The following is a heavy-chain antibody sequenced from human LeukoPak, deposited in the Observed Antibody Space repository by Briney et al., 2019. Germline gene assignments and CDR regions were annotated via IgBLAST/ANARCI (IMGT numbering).Heavy chain of an antibody. CDR1: GFDFSSYG. CDR3: AKGDSYYDLLTCFDF. D-gene: IGHD3-9*01. CDR2: FSGTSGLT. Sequence: GGALRLSCVASGFDFSSYGLSWVRQSRGKGLEGVSAFSGTSGLTYYADSVKGRFTISRDNSKNALYLQMNSLRDEDTAVYYCAKGDSYYDLLTCFDFWGPGTLVTVSS. V-gene: IGHV3-23*01. J-gene: IGHJ4*02.